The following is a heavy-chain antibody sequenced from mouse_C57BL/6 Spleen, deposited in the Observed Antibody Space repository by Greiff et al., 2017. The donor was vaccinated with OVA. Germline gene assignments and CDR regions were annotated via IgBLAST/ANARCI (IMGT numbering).Heavy chain of an antibody. CDR3: ARGYGSSYYFDY. CDR2: IDPSDSYT. Sequence: VQLQQPGAKLVMPGASVKLSCKASGYTFTSYWMHWVKQRPGQGLEWIGEIDPSDSYTNYNQKFKGKSTLTVDKSSSTAYMQLSSLTSEDSAVYYCARGYGSSYYFDYWGQGTTLTVSS. CDR1: GYTFTSYW. J-gene: IGHJ2*01. D-gene: IGHD1-1*01. V-gene: IGHV1-69*01.